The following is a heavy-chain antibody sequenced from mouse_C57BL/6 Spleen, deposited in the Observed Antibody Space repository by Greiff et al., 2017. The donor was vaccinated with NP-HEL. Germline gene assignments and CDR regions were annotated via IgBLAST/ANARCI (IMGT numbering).Heavy chain of an antibody. CDR3: ARSYDGYSYFDY. Sequence: EVQRVESGGGLVKPGGSLKLSCAASGFTFSSYAMSWVRQTPEKRLEWVATISDGGSYTYYPDNVKGRFTISRDNAKNNLYLQMSHLKSEDTAMYYCARSYDGYSYFDYWGQGTTLTVSS. J-gene: IGHJ2*01. D-gene: IGHD2-3*01. V-gene: IGHV5-4*01. CDR2: ISDGGSYT. CDR1: GFTFSSYA.